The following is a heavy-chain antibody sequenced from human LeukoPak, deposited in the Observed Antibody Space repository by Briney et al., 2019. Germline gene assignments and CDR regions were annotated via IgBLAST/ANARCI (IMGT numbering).Heavy chain of an antibody. CDR1: GFTFSDYA. J-gene: IGHJ5*02. Sequence: GGSLRLSCAASGFTFSDYALGWVRQAPGKGLEWVAVISYDGSNKYYADSVKGRFTISRDNSKNTLYLQMNSLRAEDTAVYYCARAKATYYYGSGTLDPWGQETLVTVSS. V-gene: IGHV3-30-3*01. CDR2: ISYDGSNK. D-gene: IGHD3-10*01. CDR3: ARAKATYYYGSGTLDP.